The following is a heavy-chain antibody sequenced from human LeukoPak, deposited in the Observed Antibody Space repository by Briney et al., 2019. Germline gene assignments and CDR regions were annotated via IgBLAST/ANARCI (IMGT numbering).Heavy chain of an antibody. CDR1: GLSFSSCG. CDR3: TKEGAAGGKMQFCFDY. CDR2: ISSDGGTD. V-gene: IGHV3-30*18. Sequence: GGSLRLSCAASGLSFSSCGMHWVRQAPGKGLEWVAVISSDGGTDYYADSVQGRFTISRDNSKNTVYLQMNSLRPEDAAIYYCTKEGAAGGKMQFCFDYWGQGTLVTVSS. D-gene: IGHD4-23*01. J-gene: IGHJ4*02.